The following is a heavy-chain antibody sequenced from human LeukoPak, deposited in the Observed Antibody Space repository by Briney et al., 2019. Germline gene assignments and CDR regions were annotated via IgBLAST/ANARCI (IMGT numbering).Heavy chain of an antibody. CDR1: GGSINNYY. D-gene: IGHD2-2*01. V-gene: IGHV4-59*01. CDR3: AGATSREAFDI. J-gene: IGHJ3*02. Sequence: SETLSLTCTVSGGSINNYYWSWIRQPPGKGLEWIGNIFYSGSTNYSPSLKNRVTISVDTSKNKFSLNLSSVTAADTAVYYCAGATSREAFDIWGQGTMVTVSS. CDR2: IFYSGST.